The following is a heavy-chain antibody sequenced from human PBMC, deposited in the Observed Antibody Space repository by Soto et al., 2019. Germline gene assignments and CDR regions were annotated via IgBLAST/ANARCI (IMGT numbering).Heavy chain of an antibody. Sequence: PSETLSLTCAVYGGSFSGYYWSWIRQPPGKGLEWIGEINHSGSTNYNPSLKSRVTISVDTSKNQFSLKLSSVTAADTAVYYCASAGVDPAGYYSGMDVWGQGTTVTVSS. J-gene: IGHJ6*02. CDR1: GGSFSGYY. D-gene: IGHD5-12*01. CDR3: ASAGVDPAGYYSGMDV. CDR2: INHSGST. V-gene: IGHV4-34*01.